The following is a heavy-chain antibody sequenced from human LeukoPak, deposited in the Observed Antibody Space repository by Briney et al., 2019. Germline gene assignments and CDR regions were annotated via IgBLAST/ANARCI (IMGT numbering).Heavy chain of an antibody. CDR2: IYHSGST. V-gene: IGHV4-4*02. CDR1: GGSISSSNW. Sequence: SGTLSLTCAVSGGSISSSNWWSWVRQPPGKGLGWIGEIYHSGSTNYNPSLKSRVTISVDKSKNQFSLKLSSVTAADTAVYYCAREVVLTGYDNWFDPWGQGTLVTVSS. CDR3: AREVVLTGYDNWFDP. D-gene: IGHD3-9*01. J-gene: IGHJ5*02.